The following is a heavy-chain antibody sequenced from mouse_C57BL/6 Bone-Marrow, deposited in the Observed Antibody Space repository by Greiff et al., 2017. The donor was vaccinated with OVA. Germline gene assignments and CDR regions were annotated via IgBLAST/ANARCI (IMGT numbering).Heavy chain of an antibody. J-gene: IGHJ3*01. CDR3: ARGGPGFAY. CDR2: INYDGSST. CDR1: GFTFSDYY. V-gene: IGHV5-16*01. D-gene: IGHD3-3*01. Sequence: EVMLVESEGGLVQPGSSMKLSCTASGFTFSDYYMAWVRQVPEKGLEWVANINYDGSSTYYLDSLKSRFIISRDNAKNILYLQMSSLKSEDTATYYCARGGPGFAYWGQGTLVTVSA.